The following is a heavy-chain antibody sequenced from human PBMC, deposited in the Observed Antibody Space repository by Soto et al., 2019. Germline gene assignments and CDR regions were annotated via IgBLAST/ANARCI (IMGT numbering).Heavy chain of an antibody. Sequence: PSETLSLTCTVSGGSISSYYWSWIRQPPGKGLEWIGYIYYSGSTNYNPSLKSRVTISVDTSKNQFSLKLSSVTAADTAVYYCARDACSGGSCYSLKYNWFDPWGQGTLVTVSS. D-gene: IGHD2-15*01. V-gene: IGHV4-59*01. CDR2: IYYSGST. CDR3: ARDACSGGSCYSLKYNWFDP. J-gene: IGHJ5*02. CDR1: GGSISSYY.